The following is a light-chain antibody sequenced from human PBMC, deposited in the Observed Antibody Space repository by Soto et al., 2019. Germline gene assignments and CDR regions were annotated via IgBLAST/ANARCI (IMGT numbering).Light chain of an antibody. CDR1: PSVKTF. J-gene: IGKJ5*01. V-gene: IGKV3-11*01. CDR2: DAS. CDR3: QQRSNWPPIT. Sequence: EIVLTQSPGTLSLSPGEIATLSCRASPSVKTFLVWYQQRPGQAPRLLIYDASHRAAGIPARFSGSGFGTDFTLTISSLEPEDAAVYYCQQRSNWPPITFGQGTRLEIK.